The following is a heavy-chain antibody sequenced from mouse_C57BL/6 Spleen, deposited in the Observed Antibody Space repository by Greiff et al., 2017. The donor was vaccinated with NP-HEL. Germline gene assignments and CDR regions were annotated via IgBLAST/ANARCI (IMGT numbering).Heavy chain of an antibody. V-gene: IGHV1-22*01. CDR2: INPNNGGT. D-gene: IGHD1-1*01. CDR1: GYTFTDYN. Sequence: VQLQQSGPELVKPGASVKMSCKASGYTFTDYNMHWVKQSHGKSLEWIGYINPNNGGTSYNQKFKGKATLTVNKSSSTAYMELRSLTSEDSAVYYCASHYGSSIHYAMDYWGQGASVTVSS. J-gene: IGHJ4*01. CDR3: ASHYGSSIHYAMDY.